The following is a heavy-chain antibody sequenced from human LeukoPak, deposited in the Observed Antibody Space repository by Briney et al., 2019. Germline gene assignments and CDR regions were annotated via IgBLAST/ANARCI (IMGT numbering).Heavy chain of an antibody. Sequence: GGSLRLSCAASGFTFSSYSMNWVRQAPGKGLEWVSAISGSGGSTYYADSVKGRYTISRDNSKNTLYLQMNSLRAEDTAVYYCAKDLPGIAAAGHDAFDIWGQGTMVTVSS. CDR1: GFTFSSYS. J-gene: IGHJ3*02. V-gene: IGHV3-23*01. CDR2: ISGSGGST. D-gene: IGHD6-13*01. CDR3: AKDLPGIAAAGHDAFDI.